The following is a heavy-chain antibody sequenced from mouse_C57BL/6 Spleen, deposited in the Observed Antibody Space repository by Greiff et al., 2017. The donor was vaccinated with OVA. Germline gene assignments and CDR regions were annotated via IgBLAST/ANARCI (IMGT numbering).Heavy chain of an antibody. CDR3: ARGGRLGSFYAMDY. Sequence: EVKLMESGGGLVQPGGSLSLSCAASGFTFTDYYMSWVRQPPGKALEWLGFIRNKANGYTTEYSASVKGRFTISRDNSQSILYLQMNALRAEDSATYYCARGGRLGSFYAMDYWGQGTSVTVSS. V-gene: IGHV7-3*01. CDR1: GFTFTDYY. D-gene: IGHD3-1*01. J-gene: IGHJ4*01. CDR2: IRNKANGYTT.